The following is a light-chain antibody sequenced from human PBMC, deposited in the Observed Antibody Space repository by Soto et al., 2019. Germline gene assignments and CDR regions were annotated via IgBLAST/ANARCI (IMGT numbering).Light chain of an antibody. Sequence: EIVMTQSPATLSVSPGERATLSCRASQTVSVNLAWYQQKPGQAPRLLIYGASTRATGVPARFSGSGSGTEFTLTISSLQSKDFAVYYCQQYNDWPPFTFGPGTRVDIK. J-gene: IGKJ3*01. CDR1: QTVSVN. CDR2: GAS. V-gene: IGKV3-15*01. CDR3: QQYNDWPPFT.